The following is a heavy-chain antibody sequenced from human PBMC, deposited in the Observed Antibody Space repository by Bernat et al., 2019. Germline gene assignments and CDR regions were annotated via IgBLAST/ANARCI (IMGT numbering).Heavy chain of an antibody. CDR2: IYPGDSTI. Sequence: EVQLGQSGAEVKKPGESLKLSCKGSGYSFSDYWTGWVRQMPGKGLEWMGIIYPGDSTIKYSPSFQGQVTISADKSISTAYLQWGSLKASDTAMYYCARIRRRGVGEQLENAFDFWGRGTMVTVSS. V-gene: IGHV5-51*01. D-gene: IGHD1/OR15-1a*01. J-gene: IGHJ3*01. CDR1: GYSFSDYW. CDR3: ARIRRRGVGEQLENAFDF.